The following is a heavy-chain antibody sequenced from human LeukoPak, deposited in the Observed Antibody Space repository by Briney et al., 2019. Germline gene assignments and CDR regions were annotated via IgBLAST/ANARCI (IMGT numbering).Heavy chain of an antibody. V-gene: IGHV1-3*01. CDR1: GYTFSSYA. Sequence: ASVKVSCKASGYTFSSYAMHWLRRAPGQRLEWMGWINAGNGDTKYSQKFQGRVTIARDTSASTAYMELSRLRSDDTAVYYCARDSGSYQRYDYWGQGTLVTVSS. CDR3: ARDSGSYQRYDY. D-gene: IGHD1-26*01. CDR2: INAGNGDT. J-gene: IGHJ4*02.